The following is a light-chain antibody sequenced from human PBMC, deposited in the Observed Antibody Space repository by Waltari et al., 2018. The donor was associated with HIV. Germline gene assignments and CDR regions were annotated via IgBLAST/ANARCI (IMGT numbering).Light chain of an antibody. J-gene: IGLJ3*02. V-gene: IGLV3-25*03. CDR1: ALPKQY. CDR3: QSADSIDSYRV. Sequence: SYELTQSPSVSVSPGQTARITCSGDALPKQYTSWSQQRPGQAPVFVIYKDTQRSSGIPERFSGASSGTTVTLTISGVQAEDEADYYCQSADSIDSYRVFAGGTRLTVL. CDR2: KDT.